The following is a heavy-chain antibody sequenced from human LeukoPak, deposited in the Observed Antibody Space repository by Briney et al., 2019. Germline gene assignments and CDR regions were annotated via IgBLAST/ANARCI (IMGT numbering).Heavy chain of an antibody. Sequence: GGSLRLSCAASGFTFSSYWMSWVRQAPGKGLEWVANIKQDGSEKYYVDSVKGRFTISRDNAKNSLYLQMNSLRAEATAVYYCARDLRQGYCGGDCYFDYWGQGTLVTVSS. CDR3: ARDLRQGYCGGDCYFDY. D-gene: IGHD2-21*02. J-gene: IGHJ4*02. CDR2: IKQDGSEK. CDR1: GFTFSSYW. V-gene: IGHV3-7*01.